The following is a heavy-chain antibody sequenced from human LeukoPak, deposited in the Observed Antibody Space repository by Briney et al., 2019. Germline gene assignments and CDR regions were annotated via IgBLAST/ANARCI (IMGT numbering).Heavy chain of an antibody. CDR2: INPRGGST. CDR3: ARGFVGATHFDY. J-gene: IGHJ4*02. CDR1: GYTFNSYY. D-gene: IGHD1-26*01. Sequence: ASVRVSCNASGYTFNSYYMHWVPHPPAQGLEWMGLINPRGGSTLYAQKFQGRVTMNRDTYTSTVYMELSSLRSEDTAVYYCARGFVGATHFDYWGQGTLVTVSS. V-gene: IGHV1-46*02.